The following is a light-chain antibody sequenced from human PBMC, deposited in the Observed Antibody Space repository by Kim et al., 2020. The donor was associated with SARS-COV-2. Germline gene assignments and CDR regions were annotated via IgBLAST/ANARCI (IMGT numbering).Light chain of an antibody. V-gene: IGLV1-51*01. CDR2: DSH. J-gene: IGLJ3*02. CDR1: SANVGTNH. CDR3: ATWDGSLTSAV. Sequence: GQRLTTSCSGSSANVGTNHVSWYRQFPGTAPQPRIYDSHKRTSGIPDRFSGSKSGTSATLGITGLQTGDEADYYCATWDGSLTSAVFGGGTQLTVL.